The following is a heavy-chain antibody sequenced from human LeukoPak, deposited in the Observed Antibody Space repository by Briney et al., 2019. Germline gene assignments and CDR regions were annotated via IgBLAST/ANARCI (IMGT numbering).Heavy chain of an antibody. V-gene: IGHV3-30*18. CDR2: ISYDGSNK. J-gene: IGHJ5*02. CDR3: AKDPYGDYVSGNWFDP. CDR1: GFTFSSYG. D-gene: IGHD4-17*01. Sequence: GGSLRLSCAASGFTFSSYGMHWVRQAPGKGLEWVAVISYDGSNKYYPDSVKGRFTISRDNSKNTLYLQMNSLRAEDTAVYYCAKDPYGDYVSGNWFDPWGQGTLVTVSS.